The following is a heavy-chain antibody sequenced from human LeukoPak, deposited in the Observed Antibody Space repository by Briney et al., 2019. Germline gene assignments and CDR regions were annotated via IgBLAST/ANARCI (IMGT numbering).Heavy chain of an antibody. V-gene: IGHV4-59*01. D-gene: IGHD3-3*01. J-gene: IGHJ5*02. Sequence: SETLSLTCSVSGGSISSYYWTWIRQPPGKGLEWIGYIYDSRSTNYNSSLKSRVTISVDTSKSQLSLKLSSVIASDTAVYYCARDNDFWSGYLLNWFDPWGQGTLVTVSS. CDR2: IYDSRST. CDR3: ARDNDFWSGYLLNWFDP. CDR1: GGSISSYY.